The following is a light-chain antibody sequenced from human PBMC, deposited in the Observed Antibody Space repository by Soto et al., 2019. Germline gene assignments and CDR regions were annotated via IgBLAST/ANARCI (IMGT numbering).Light chain of an antibody. CDR1: QSIIRY. J-gene: IGKJ2*04. CDR2: GTS. V-gene: IGKV1-39*01. Sequence: DIQMTQSPSSLSASVGDSVTITCRASQSIIRYLNWYQQKPGKAPKLLIYGTSSLQSGVPSRFSGSGSGTDFTLTISTLQPEDFATYYCQQTFPTPCSFGQGTKLETK. CDR3: QQTFPTPCS.